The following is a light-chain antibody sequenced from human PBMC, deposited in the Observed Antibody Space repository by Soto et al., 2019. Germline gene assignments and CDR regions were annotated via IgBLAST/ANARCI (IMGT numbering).Light chain of an antibody. CDR2: GAS. V-gene: IGKV3-15*01. CDR1: QSVSSS. CDR3: QQYNTWPWT. J-gene: IGKJ1*01. Sequence: DIVMTQSPATLSVSPGERATLSCRASQSVSSSLAWYQQKPGQAPRLLIYGASARATGFPARFSASGSGTEFTLTIRSLQDEDFEVYYCQQYNTWPWTFGQGTKVEI.